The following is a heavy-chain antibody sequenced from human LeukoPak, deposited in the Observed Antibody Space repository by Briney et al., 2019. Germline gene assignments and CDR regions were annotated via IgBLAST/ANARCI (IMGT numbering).Heavy chain of an antibody. V-gene: IGHV4-30-4*01. J-gene: IGHJ4*02. Sequence: SETLSLTCTVSGGSISSGDYYWSWIRQPPGKGLEWIVYIYYSGSTYYNPSLKTRVTISVDTSMNQFSLKLSSVTAADTAVYYCARVKFWSGYYPVFDYWGQGTLVTVSS. CDR3: ARVKFWSGYYPVFDY. CDR2: IYYSGST. CDR1: GGSISSGDYY. D-gene: IGHD3-3*01.